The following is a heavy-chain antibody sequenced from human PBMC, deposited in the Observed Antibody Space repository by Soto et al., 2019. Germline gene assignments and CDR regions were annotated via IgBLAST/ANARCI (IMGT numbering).Heavy chain of an antibody. CDR3: ARLGSGNDDMVS. V-gene: IGHV5-10-1*01. CDR1: GFTFTSYW. Sequence: EVQLEPSGAEVKKPGESLRISCTGYGFTFTSYWISWVRQMPGKGLEWMGRIDPSDSYTNYSPSCQGHVPISADQSIIAAYLQCISLKASDNDMYYCARLGSGNDDMVSWGQGTLVTFSS. D-gene: IGHD3-10*01. CDR2: IDPSDSYT. J-gene: IGHJ5*02.